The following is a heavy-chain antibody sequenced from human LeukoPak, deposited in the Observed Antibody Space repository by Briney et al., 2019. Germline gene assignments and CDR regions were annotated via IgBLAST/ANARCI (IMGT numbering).Heavy chain of an antibody. CDR1: GGTFSSSA. Sequence: GASVKVSCKASGGTFSSSAISWVRQAPGQGLEWMGGIIPIFGTANYAQKFQGRVTITTDESTSTAYMELSSLRSEDTAVYYCASLRTGTNNWFDPWGQGTLVTVSS. V-gene: IGHV1-69*05. D-gene: IGHD1-1*01. J-gene: IGHJ5*02. CDR2: IIPIFGTA. CDR3: ASLRTGTNNWFDP.